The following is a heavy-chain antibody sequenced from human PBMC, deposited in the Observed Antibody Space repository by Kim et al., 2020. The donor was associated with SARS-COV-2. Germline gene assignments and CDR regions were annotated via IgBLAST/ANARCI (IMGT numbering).Heavy chain of an antibody. CDR1: GGTFSSYA. D-gene: IGHD3-22*01. CDR2: IIPIFGTA. Sequence: SVKVSCKASGGTFSSYAISWVRQAPGQGLEWMGGIIPIFGTANYAQKFQGRVTITADESTSTAYMELSSLRSEDTAVYYCAREREDYDSSGYNCYYFDYWGQGTLVTVSS. V-gene: IGHV1-69*13. CDR3: AREREDYDSSGYNCYYFDY. J-gene: IGHJ4*02.